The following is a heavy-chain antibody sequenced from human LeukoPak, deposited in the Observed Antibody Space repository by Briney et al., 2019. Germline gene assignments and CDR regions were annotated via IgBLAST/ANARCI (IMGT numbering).Heavy chain of an antibody. V-gene: IGHV1-69*01. CDR3: ARAYCSSTSCYHLDY. CDR1: GGTFSSYA. Sequence: SVRVSCKASGGTFSSYAISWVRQAPGQGLEWMGGIIPILGTANYAQKFQGRVTSTADESTSTAYMELSSLRSEDTAVYYCARAYCSSTSCYHLDYWGQGTLVTVSS. J-gene: IGHJ4*02. CDR2: IIPILGTA. D-gene: IGHD2-2*01.